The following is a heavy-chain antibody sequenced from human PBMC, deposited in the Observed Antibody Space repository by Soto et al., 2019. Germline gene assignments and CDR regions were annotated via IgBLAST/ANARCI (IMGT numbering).Heavy chain of an antibody. D-gene: IGHD3-9*01. CDR3: TAPPPHGVTGYRIDY. Sequence: GGSLRLSCAASGFTFSNAWMSWVRQAPGKGLEWVGRIKSKTDGGTTDYAAPVKGRFTISRDDSKNTLYLQMNSLKTDDTAVYYCTAPPPHGVTGYRIDYWGQGTLVTVSS. J-gene: IGHJ4*02. CDR1: GFTFSNAW. CDR2: IKSKTDGGTT. V-gene: IGHV3-15*01.